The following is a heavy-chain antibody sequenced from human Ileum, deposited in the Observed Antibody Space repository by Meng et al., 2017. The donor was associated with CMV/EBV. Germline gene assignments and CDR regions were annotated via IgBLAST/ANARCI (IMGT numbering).Heavy chain of an antibody. J-gene: IGHJ4*02. Sequence: LEGSGPGLWKPSESLSLTCTASGGSTPSSTYYWGWIRQPPGKGLEWIGSVYYSGTTYYNPSLKSRVNMSIDTSKNRFSLKLSSATAADTAVYYCARNVGFYSSQIAYWGQGALVPVSS. CDR2: VYYSGTT. D-gene: IGHD3-3*01. CDR3: ARNVGFYSSQIAY. V-gene: IGHV4-39*07. CDR1: GGSTPSSTYY.